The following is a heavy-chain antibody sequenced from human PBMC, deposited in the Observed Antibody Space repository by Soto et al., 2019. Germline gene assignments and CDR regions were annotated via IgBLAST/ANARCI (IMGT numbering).Heavy chain of an antibody. CDR2: IYWDDDK. D-gene: IGHD1-1*01. CDR1: GFSLSTSGVG. J-gene: IGHJ4*02. Sequence: QITLKESGPTLVKPTQTLTLTCTFSGFSLSTSGVGVGWIRQPPGKALEWLALIYWDDDKRYSPSLKSRLTITKDTSKNQLVLTMANMDPVDTATYYCAHRRSGKSNFYYWGQGTLVTVSS. V-gene: IGHV2-5*02. CDR3: AHRRSGKSNFYY.